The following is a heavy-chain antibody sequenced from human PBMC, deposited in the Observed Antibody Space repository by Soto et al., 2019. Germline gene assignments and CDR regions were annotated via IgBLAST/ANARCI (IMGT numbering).Heavy chain of an antibody. CDR3: ARDRDYYYYYMDV. CDR2: IIPILGIA. CDR1: GGTFSSYT. J-gene: IGHJ6*03. V-gene: IGHV1-69*04. Sequence: SVKVSCKASGGTFSSYTISWVRQAPGQGLEWMGRIIPILGIANYAQKFQGRVTITADKSTSTAYMELSSLRSEDTAVYYCARDRDYYYYYMDVWGKGTTVTVSS.